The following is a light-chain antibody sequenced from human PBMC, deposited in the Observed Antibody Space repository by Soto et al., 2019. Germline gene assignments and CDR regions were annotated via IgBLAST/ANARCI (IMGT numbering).Light chain of an antibody. J-gene: IGLJ1*01. CDR2: EVS. V-gene: IGLV2-14*03. CDR3: TSIAPGTIYV. CDR1: SSDIGAYDY. Sequence: QSVLTRPASVSGSPGQSITIPCSGTSSDIGAYDYFSWYQQHPGRAPKLIIYEVSHRFSGLSYRFSGSKSGNTATLTISGLQAEDEGDYYSTSIAPGTIYVFGSATKVTVL.